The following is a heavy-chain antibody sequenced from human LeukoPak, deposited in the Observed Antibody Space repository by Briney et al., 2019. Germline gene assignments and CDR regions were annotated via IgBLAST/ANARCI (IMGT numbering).Heavy chain of an antibody. CDR1: GGTFSSYA. CDR3: ARGLITIFGVVILNTYGMDV. Sequence: GASVKVSCKASGGTFSSYAISWVRQAPGQGLEWMGGIIPIFGTANYAQKFQGRATITADESTSTAYMELSSLRSEDTAVYYCARGLITIFGVVILNTYGMDVWGQGTTVTVSS. D-gene: IGHD3-3*01. V-gene: IGHV1-69*13. J-gene: IGHJ6*02. CDR2: IIPIFGTA.